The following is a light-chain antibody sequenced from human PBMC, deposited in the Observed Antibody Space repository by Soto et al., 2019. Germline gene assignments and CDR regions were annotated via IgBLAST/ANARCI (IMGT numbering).Light chain of an antibody. J-gene: IGLJ2*01. CDR3: QTWGTGIHVV. V-gene: IGLV4-69*01. Sequence: QLVLTQSPSASASLGASVKLTCTLSSGHSSYAIAWHQQQPEKGPRYLMKLDSDGSHTKGDATPDRFSGSSSGAERYLTISSLQSEDEADYYCQTWGTGIHVVFGGGTKLTVL. CDR1: SGHSSYA. CDR2: LDSDGSH.